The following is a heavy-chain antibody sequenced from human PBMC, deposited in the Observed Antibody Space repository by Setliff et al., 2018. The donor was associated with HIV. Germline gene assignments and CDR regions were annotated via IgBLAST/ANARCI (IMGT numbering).Heavy chain of an antibody. Sequence: PSETLSLTCTVSGGSISSGGYFWSWIRQLPGKGLEWIGYIYYSGSTFYNPSLKSRVSISVDTSKNQLSLKLSSVTAADTAVYYCASGCSGGTCTSDAFDIWGQGTMVTVSS. CDR1: GGSISSGGYF. CDR3: ASGCSGGTCTSDAFDI. J-gene: IGHJ3*02. V-gene: IGHV4-30-4*08. D-gene: IGHD2-15*01. CDR2: IYYSGST.